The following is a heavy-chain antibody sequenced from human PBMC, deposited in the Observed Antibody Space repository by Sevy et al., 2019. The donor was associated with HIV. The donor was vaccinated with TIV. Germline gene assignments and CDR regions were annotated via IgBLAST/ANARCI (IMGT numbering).Heavy chain of an antibody. Sequence: GGSLRLSCAASGFTFSDYCVNWVRQAPGKGLEWVSSISDSSFYIYYADSVKGRFTISRDNAKNSLYLQMNSLRAEDTAVYYGARATGTEAVDAFDIWGQGTMVTVSS. D-gene: IGHD1-1*01. J-gene: IGHJ3*02. V-gene: IGHV3-21*01. CDR2: ISDSSFYI. CDR1: GFTFSDYC. CDR3: ARATGTEAVDAFDI.